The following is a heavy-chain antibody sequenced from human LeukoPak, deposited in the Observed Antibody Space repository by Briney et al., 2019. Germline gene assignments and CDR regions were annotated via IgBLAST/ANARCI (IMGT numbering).Heavy chain of an antibody. CDR1: GGSISSGGYS. D-gene: IGHD4-11*01. CDR2: IYHSGST. Sequence: SQTLSPTCAVSGGSISSGGYSWSWIRQPPGKGLEWIGCIYHSGSTYYNPSLKSRVTISVDRSKNQFSLKLSSVTAADTAVYYCARGNSNYYYYGMDVWGQGTTVTVSS. J-gene: IGHJ6*02. V-gene: IGHV4-30-2*01. CDR3: ARGNSNYYYYGMDV.